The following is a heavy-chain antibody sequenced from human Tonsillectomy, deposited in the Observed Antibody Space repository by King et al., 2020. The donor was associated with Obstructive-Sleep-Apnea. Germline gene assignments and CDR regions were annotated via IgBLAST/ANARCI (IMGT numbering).Heavy chain of an antibody. Sequence: QLVQSGGGVVQSGRSLRLSCAASGFTFSSYAMHWVRQAPGKGLEWVAVISYDGSNKYYADSVKGRFTISRDNSKNTLYLQMNSLRAEDTTVYYCARDPYGSAYFDYWGQGTLVTVSS. CDR2: ISYDGSNK. J-gene: IGHJ4*02. V-gene: IGHV3-30-3*01. CDR3: ARDPYGSAYFDY. CDR1: GFTFSSYA. D-gene: IGHD3-10*01.